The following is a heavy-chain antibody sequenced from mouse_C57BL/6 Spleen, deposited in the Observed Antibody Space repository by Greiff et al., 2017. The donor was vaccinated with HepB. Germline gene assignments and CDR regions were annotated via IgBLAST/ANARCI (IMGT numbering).Heavy chain of an antibody. Sequence: VQLQQSGAELVRPGSSVKLSCKASGYTFTSYWMHWVKQRPIQGLEWIGNIDPSDSETHYNQKFKDKATLTVDKSSSTAYMQLSSLTSEDSAVYYCARKRSKGSYDWYFDVWGTGTTVTVSS. CDR2: IDPSDSET. D-gene: IGHD1-1*02. J-gene: IGHJ1*03. CDR1: GYTFTSYW. V-gene: IGHV1-52*01. CDR3: ARKRSKGSYDWYFDV.